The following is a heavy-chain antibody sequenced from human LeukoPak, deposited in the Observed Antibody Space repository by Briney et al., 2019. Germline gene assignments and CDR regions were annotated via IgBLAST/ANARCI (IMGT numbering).Heavy chain of an antibody. CDR3: TTEYCSSTSCYGYFDY. Sequence: AGGSLRLSCAASGFTFSNAWMSWVRQAPGKGLEWVGRIKSKTDGGTTDYAAPVKGRFTISRDDSKNTLYLQMNSLKTEDTAVYYCTTEYCSSTSCYGYFDYWGQGTLVTVSS. V-gene: IGHV3-15*01. CDR2: IKSKTDGGTT. CDR1: GFTFSNAW. J-gene: IGHJ4*02. D-gene: IGHD2-2*01.